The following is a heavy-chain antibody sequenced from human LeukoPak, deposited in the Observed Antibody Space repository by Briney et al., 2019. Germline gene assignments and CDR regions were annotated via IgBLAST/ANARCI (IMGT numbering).Heavy chain of an antibody. D-gene: IGHD5-12*01. CDR2: ISSSSSYI. Sequence: GGSLRLSCAASGFTFSSYTMNWVRQAPGKGLEWVSSISSSSSYIYYADSVKGRFTISRDNAKNTLYLQMNSLRAEDTAVYYCAKRAPYMVATDYWGQGTLVTVSS. CDR1: GFTFSSYT. CDR3: AKRAPYMVATDY. V-gene: IGHV3-21*04. J-gene: IGHJ4*02.